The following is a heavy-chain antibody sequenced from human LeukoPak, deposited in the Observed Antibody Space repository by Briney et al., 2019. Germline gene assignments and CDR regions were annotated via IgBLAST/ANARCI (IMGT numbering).Heavy chain of an antibody. Sequence: SETLSLTCTVSGGSISSSSYYWGWIRQPPGKGLEWIGSIYYSGSTYYNPSLKSRVTISVDTSKNQFSLKLSSVTAADTAVYYCARRDGYTPPDYWGQGTLVTVSS. CDR3: ARRDGYTPPDY. CDR1: GGSISSSSYY. J-gene: IGHJ4*02. CDR2: IYYSGST. V-gene: IGHV4-39*01. D-gene: IGHD5-24*01.